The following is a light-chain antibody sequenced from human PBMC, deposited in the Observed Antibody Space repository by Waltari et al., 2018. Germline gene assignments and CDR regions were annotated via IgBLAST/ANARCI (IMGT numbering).Light chain of an antibody. CDR2: DVS. CDR3: SSYTSSSTLV. J-gene: IGLJ2*01. V-gene: IGLV2-14*03. Sequence: QSALPQPASVSVSPGQSITIPCTRGGRDAGADYYVSWYQQHPGKAPKLMIYDVSNRPSGVSSRFSGSKSGNTASLTISGLQAEDDADYYCSSYTSSSTLVFGGGTKVTVL. CDR1: GRDAGADYY.